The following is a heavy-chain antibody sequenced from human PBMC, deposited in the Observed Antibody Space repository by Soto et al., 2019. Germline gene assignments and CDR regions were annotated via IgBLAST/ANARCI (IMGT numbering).Heavy chain of an antibody. CDR1: GFSLSNYG. V-gene: IGHV3-30*18. J-gene: IGHJ4*02. CDR3: VKDHLMNTVTTGGY. D-gene: IGHD4-17*01. CDR2: ISYHGRDE. Sequence: QVQLVESGGGVVQPGRSLRLSCAASGFSLSNYGMHWVRQARGKGLEWVAVISYHGRDEYYADSVKGRFTISRDTSKNTLYLQMNTLRPEDTAVYYCVKDHLMNTVTTGGYWGQGTLVTVSS.